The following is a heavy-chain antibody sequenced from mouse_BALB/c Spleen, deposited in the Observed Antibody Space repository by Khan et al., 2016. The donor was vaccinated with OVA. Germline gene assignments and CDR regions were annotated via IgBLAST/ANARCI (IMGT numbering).Heavy chain of an antibody. Sequence: VQLKESGPELVKPGASVKISCKASGYSFTGSFMNWVMQSHGKSLEWIGRINPHIGETFYNQKFKDKATLTVDESSTTAHMELRSLSSEDSAVYYCARKNGSDFDYWGQGTTLTVSS. CDR2: INPHIGET. D-gene: IGHD1-1*01. J-gene: IGHJ2*01. V-gene: IGHV1-20*02. CDR1: GYSFTGSF. CDR3: ARKNGSDFDY.